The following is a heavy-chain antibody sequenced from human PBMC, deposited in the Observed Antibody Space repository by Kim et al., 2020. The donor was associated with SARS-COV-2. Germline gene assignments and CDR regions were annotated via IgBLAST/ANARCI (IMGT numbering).Heavy chain of an antibody. CDR3: TRAYDGSGYAVHN. J-gene: IGHJ4*02. CDR2: SRNKANSYTT. V-gene: IGHV3-72*01. CDR1: GFTLSDYY. D-gene: IGHD3-22*01. Sequence: GGSLRLSCAASGFTLSDYYMDWVRQAPEKGLEWVGRSRNKANSYTTEYSASGKGRFTISSDDSKNSLYLQLNSLKTEDTAVYYCTRAYDGSGYAVHNWGQGSLVTVSS.